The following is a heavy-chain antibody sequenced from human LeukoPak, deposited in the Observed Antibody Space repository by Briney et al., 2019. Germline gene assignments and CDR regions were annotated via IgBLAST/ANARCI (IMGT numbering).Heavy chain of an antibody. CDR2: IYPGDSDT. CDR1: GYRFTTNW. J-gene: IGHJ4*02. CDR3: AGWHSGYSSRNPFDY. Sequence: GESLKISCKGSGYRFTTNWIGWVRQMPGKGLEWMGIIYPGDSDTRYSPSFQGQVTISADKSISTAYLQWSSLKALDTAMYYCAGWHSGYSSRNPFDYWGQGTLVTVSS. V-gene: IGHV5-51*01. D-gene: IGHD6-19*01.